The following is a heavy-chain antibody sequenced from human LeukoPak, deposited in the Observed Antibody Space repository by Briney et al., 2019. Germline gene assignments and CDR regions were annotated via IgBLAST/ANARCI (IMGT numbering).Heavy chain of an antibody. D-gene: IGHD3-9*01. J-gene: IGHJ4*02. CDR3: ARVHLDWDPFDY. CDR2: INPNSGGA. CDR1: GYTFTGYY. Sequence: ASVKVSCKASGYTFTGYYVHWVRQAPGQGLEWIGWINPNSGGANSAQKFQGRVTMTRGKSITTAYMELSRLRSDDTAVYYCARVHLDWDPFDYWGQGTLVTVSS. V-gene: IGHV1-2*02.